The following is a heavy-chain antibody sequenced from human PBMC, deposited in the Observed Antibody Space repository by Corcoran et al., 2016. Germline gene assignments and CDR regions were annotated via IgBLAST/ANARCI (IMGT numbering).Heavy chain of an antibody. CDR3: ARGVTIFGVVDTWFDP. D-gene: IGHD3-3*01. Sequence: QVQLVQSGAEVKKPGASVKVSCKASGYTFTSYYMHWVRQAPGQGLEWMGIINPSGGSTSYAQKFQGRVTMTRDTSTSTVYMELSSLRSEDTAVYYCARGVTIFGVVDTWFDPWGQGTLVTVSS. CDR2: INPSGGST. CDR1: GYTFTSYY. J-gene: IGHJ5*02. V-gene: IGHV1-46*01.